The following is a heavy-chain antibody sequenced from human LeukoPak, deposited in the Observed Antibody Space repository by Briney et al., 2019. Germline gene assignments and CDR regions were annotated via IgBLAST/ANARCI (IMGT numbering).Heavy chain of an antibody. Sequence: SETLSLTCAVSGASISSFGYYWSWVRQHPGKGLEWIGCIYYSGSTYYNPSLKSRAAISVDTSKSHFSLKLSSVTAADTAVYFCASGSLPRWFDPWGQGTLVTVSS. V-gene: IGHV4-31*11. CDR1: GASISSFGYY. CDR2: IYYSGST. J-gene: IGHJ5*02. D-gene: IGHD1-26*01. CDR3: ASGSLPRWFDP.